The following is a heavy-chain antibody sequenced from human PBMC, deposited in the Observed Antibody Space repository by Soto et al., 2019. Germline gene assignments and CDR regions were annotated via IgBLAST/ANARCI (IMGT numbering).Heavy chain of an antibody. CDR3: ASVDSLSSLRKLDV. CDR2: INTFHGNT. Sequence: QVQLVQSGTEVKKPGASVRVACKASGYTFKNFGISWVRQAPGQGLEWVGWINTFHGNTDYAQKFLGRVTMTTGTSASTAYVVLTSLTSDDPGVSYCASVDSLSSLRKLDVWGDGTLVSVSS. V-gene: IGHV1-18*01. CDR1: GYTFKNFG. J-gene: IGHJ4*01. D-gene: IGHD6-13*01.